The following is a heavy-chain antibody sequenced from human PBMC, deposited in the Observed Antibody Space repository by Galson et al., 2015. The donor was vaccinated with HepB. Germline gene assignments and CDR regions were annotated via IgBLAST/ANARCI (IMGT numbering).Heavy chain of an antibody. J-gene: IGHJ4*02. D-gene: IGHD1-26*01. CDR2: ISGSGGST. V-gene: IGHV3-23*01. Sequence: SLRLSCAASGFTFSSYAMSWVRQAPGKGLEWVSAISGSGGSTYYADSVKGRFTISRDNSKNTLYLQMNSLRAEDTAVYYCAKVGERGELHYYFDYWGQGTLVTVSS. CDR1: GFTFSSYA. CDR3: AKVGERGELHYYFDY.